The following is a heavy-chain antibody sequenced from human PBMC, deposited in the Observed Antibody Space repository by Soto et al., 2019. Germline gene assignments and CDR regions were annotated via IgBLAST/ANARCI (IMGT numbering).Heavy chain of an antibody. V-gene: IGHV3-73*02. D-gene: IGHD4-4*01. CDR2: TRSKAHSYAT. CDR3: TRHTVDY. Sequence: EVQLVESGGGLVQPGGSLKLSCAASGFSFSDSAIHWVRQASGKGLEWVGSTRSKAHSYATAFAASVKGRFTISRDDSKNTVYLQMNSLKTEDTAVYYCTRHTVDYWGQGTLVTVSS. J-gene: IGHJ4*02. CDR1: GFSFSDSA.